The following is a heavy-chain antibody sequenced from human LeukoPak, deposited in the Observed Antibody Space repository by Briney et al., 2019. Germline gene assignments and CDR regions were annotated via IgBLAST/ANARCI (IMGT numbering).Heavy chain of an antibody. D-gene: IGHD6-13*01. CDR1: GGSISSYY. J-gene: IGHJ4*02. Sequence: PSETLSLTCTVSGGSISSYYWSWIRQPPGKGLDWIGYIYYSGSTNYNPSLKSRVTISVDTSKNQFSLKLSSVTAADTAVYYCAREFGAAGNGGYWGQGTLVTVSS. CDR3: AREFGAAGNGGY. CDR2: IYYSGST. V-gene: IGHV4-59*01.